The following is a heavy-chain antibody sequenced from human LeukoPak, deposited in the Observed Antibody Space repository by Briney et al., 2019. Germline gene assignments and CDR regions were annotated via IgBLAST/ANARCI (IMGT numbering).Heavy chain of an antibody. CDR3: ARVIKSSEDIVLMVYGPHDAFDI. CDR1: GYTFTSYD. Sequence: ASVKVSCKASGYTFTSYDINWVRQATGQGLEWMGWMNPNSGNTGYAQKFQGRVTITADESTSTAYMELSSLRSEDTAVYYCARVIKSSEDIVLMVYGPHDAFDIWGQGTMVTVSS. CDR2: MNPNSGNT. J-gene: IGHJ3*02. V-gene: IGHV1-8*01. D-gene: IGHD2-8*01.